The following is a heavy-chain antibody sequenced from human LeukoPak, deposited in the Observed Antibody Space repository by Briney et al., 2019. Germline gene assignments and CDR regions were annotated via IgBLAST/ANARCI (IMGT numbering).Heavy chain of an antibody. D-gene: IGHD3-22*01. V-gene: IGHV1-2*02. Sequence: ASVKVSCKASGYTFTGYCMHWVRQAPGQGLEWMGWINPNSGGTNYAQKFQGRVTMTRDTSISTAYMELSRLRSDDTAVYYCARDQGYSSGYYYLFDYWGQGTLVTVSS. J-gene: IGHJ4*02. CDR3: ARDQGYSSGYYYLFDY. CDR2: INPNSGGT. CDR1: GYTFTGYC.